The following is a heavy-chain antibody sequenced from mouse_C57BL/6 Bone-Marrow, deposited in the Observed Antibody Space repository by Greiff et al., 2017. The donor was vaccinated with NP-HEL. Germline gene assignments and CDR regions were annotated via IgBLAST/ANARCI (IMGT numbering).Heavy chain of an antibody. J-gene: IGHJ4*01. V-gene: IGHV1-64*01. CDR2: IHPNSGST. Sequence: QVQLQQPGAELVKPGASVKLSCKASGYTFTSYWMHWVKQRPGQGLEWIGMIHPNSGSTNYNEKFKSKATLTVDKSSSTAYMQLSSLTSEDSAVDYCASGGDGYHYAMDYWGQGTSVTVSS. CDR3: ASGGDGYHYAMDY. D-gene: IGHD2-3*01. CDR1: GYTFTSYW.